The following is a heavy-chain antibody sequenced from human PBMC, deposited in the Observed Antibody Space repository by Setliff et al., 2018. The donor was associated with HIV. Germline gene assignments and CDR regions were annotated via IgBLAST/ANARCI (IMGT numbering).Heavy chain of an antibody. Sequence: ASVKVSCKASGYTFSSYDINWVRQVTGQGLEWMGWMNPNSGNTGYAQKFQGRVTMTRNTAISTAYMELRRLKSEDTAVYYCATSTLGWSDDAFDIWGQGTMVTVSS. CDR3: ATSTLGWSDDAFDI. CDR2: MNPNSGNT. CDR1: GYTFSSYD. D-gene: IGHD2-21*01. V-gene: IGHV1-8*02. J-gene: IGHJ3*02.